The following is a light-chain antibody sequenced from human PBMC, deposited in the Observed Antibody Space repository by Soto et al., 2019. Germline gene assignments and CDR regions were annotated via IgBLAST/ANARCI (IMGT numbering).Light chain of an antibody. CDR1: QSVSNTY. CDR3: QHFGGSPPYT. Sequence: EIVLTQSPGTLSLSPGERATLSCRASQSVSNTYLTWYQQRPGQAPRLLIYDASTRATGSPDRFSGSGSGADFTLTINRLEPEDFAVYYCQHFGGSPPYTFGQGTKLEI. V-gene: IGKV3-20*01. CDR2: DAS. J-gene: IGKJ2*01.